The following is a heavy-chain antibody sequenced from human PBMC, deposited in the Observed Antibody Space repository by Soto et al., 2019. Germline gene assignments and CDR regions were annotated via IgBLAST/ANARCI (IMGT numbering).Heavy chain of an antibody. CDR2: IYYSGST. D-gene: IGHD3-10*01. CDR1: GGSISSYY. CDR3: ARDRHLLWFGELLLDAFDI. J-gene: IGHJ3*02. V-gene: IGHV4-59*01. Sequence: SETLSLTCTVSGGSISSYYWSWIRQPPGKGLEWIGYIYYSGSTNYNPSLKSRVTISVDTSKNQFSLKLSSVTAADTAVYYCARDRHLLWFGELLLDAFDIWGQGTMVTVSS.